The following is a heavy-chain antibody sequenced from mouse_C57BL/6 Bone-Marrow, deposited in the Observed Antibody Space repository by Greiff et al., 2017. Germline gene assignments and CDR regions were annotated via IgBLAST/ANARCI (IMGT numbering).Heavy chain of an antibody. J-gene: IGHJ2*01. CDR2: INPYNGGT. D-gene: IGHD1-1*01. CDR3: ASSITTVVEGY. V-gene: IGHV1-19*01. CDR1: GYTFTDYY. Sequence: VQLQQSGPVLVKPGASVKMSCKASGYTFTDYYMNWVKQSHGKSLEWIGVINPYNGGTSYNQKFKGKATLTVDKSSSTAYMELNSLTSEDSAVYYCASSITTVVEGYWGQGTTLTVSS.